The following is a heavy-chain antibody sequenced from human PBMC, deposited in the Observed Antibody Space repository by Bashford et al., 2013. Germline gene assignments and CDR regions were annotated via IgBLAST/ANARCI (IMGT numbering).Heavy chain of an antibody. V-gene: IGHV5-51*01. CDR2: SILVTLIP. CDR3: ARQGLGDHIFDY. D-gene: IGHD4-17*01. Sequence: WVRQMPGKAWSGWGSSILVTLIPDTSPSFQGQVIISADKSISTAYLQWSDLKASDTAMFYCARQGLGDHIFDYWGQGSLVTVSS. J-gene: IGHJ4*02.